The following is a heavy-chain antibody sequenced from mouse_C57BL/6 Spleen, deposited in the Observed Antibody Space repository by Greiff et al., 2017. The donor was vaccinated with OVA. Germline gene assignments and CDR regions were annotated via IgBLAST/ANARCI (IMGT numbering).Heavy chain of an antibody. V-gene: IGHV1-64*01. CDR3: IYYYGSGDY. J-gene: IGHJ2*01. CDR1: GYTFTSYL. CDR2: IHPNSGST. Sequence: QVQLQQPGAELVKPGASVKLSCKASGYTFTSYLMHWVKQRPGQGLEWIGMIHPNSGSTNYNEKFKSKATLTVDKSSSTAYMQLSSLTSEDSAVYYCIYYYGSGDYWGQGTTLTVSS. D-gene: IGHD1-1*01.